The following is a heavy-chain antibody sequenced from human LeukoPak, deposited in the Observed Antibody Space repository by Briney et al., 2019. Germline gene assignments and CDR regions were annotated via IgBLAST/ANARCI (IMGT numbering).Heavy chain of an antibody. CDR1: GYSFTAYY. J-gene: IGHJ3*02. CDR2: INPNSGDT. CDR3: ARDRGGDAFDI. D-gene: IGHD3-10*01. V-gene: IGHV1-2*02. Sequence: ASVKVPCKTSGYSFTAYYIHWVRQAPGQGLEWMAWINPNSGDTVSEQKFQGRVSMTYDTSISTAYMELNRLGSDDTAVYYCARDRGGDAFDIWGQGTMVTVSS.